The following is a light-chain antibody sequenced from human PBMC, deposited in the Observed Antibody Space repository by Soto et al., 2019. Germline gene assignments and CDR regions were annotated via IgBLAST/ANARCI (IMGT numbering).Light chain of an antibody. V-gene: IGLV1-51*01. J-gene: IGLJ1*01. CDR3: GAWDNSLSGGGV. CDR2: DNN. CDR1: SSNIGAGY. Sequence: QSVLAQPPSVSGAPGQKVTISCTGSSSNIGAGYDLHWYQQLPGTAPKLLLYDNNKRPSGIPDRFSGSKSGTSATLGITGLQTGDEADYYCGAWDNSLSGGGVFGTGTKVTVL.